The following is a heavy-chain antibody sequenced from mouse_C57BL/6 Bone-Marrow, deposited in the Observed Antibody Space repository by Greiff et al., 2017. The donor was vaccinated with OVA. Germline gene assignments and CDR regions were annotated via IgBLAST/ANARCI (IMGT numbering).Heavy chain of an antibody. D-gene: IGHD1-1*01. J-gene: IGHJ4*01. V-gene: IGHV3-6*01. CDR1: GYSITSGYY. CDR2: ISYDGSN. CDR3: AREGYYGPRDY. Sequence: EVQLQQSGPGLVKPSQSLSLTCSVTGYSITSGYYWNWIRQFPGNKLEWMGYISYDGSNNYNPSLKNRISITRDTSKNQFFLKLNSVTTEDTATYYCAREGYYGPRDYWGQGTSVTVSS.